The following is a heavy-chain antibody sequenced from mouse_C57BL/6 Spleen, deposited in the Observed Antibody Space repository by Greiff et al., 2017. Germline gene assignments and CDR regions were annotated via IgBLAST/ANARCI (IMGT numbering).Heavy chain of an antibody. CDR1: GYTFTSYW. J-gene: IGHJ4*01. Sequence: VQLQQPGAELVKPGASVKLSCKASGYTFTSYWMHWVKQTPGRGLEWIGRIDPESGGTKYNEKFKGKATLTVDKPSSTAYMELSSLTSEDSAVYYCARSSYEMDYWGQGTSVTVSS. CDR2: IDPESGGT. D-gene: IGHD1-1*01. CDR3: ARSSYEMDY. V-gene: IGHV1-72*01.